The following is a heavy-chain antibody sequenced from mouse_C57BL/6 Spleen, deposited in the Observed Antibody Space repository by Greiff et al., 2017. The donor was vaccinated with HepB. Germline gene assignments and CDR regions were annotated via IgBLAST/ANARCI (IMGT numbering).Heavy chain of an antibody. Sequence: QVQLQQPGAELVRPGSSVKLSCKASGYTFTSYWMHWVKQRPIQGLEWIGNIDPSDSETHYNQKFKDKATLTVDKSSSTAYMQLSSLTSEDSAVYYCARSGSYDGYYYYFDYWGQGTTLTVSS. CDR2: IDPSDSET. D-gene: IGHD2-3*01. CDR3: ARSGSYDGYYYYFDY. V-gene: IGHV1-52*01. CDR1: GYTFTSYW. J-gene: IGHJ2*01.